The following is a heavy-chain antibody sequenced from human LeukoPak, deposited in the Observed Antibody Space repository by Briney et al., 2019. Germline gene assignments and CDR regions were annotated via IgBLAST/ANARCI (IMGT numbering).Heavy chain of an antibody. J-gene: IGHJ4*02. D-gene: IGHD6-13*01. CDR1: GGTFSSYA. CDR3: ARGGASSWYRGHLDY. CDR2: IIPIFGTA. V-gene: IGHV1-69*01. Sequence: SVKVSRKASGGTFSSYAISWVRQAPGQGLEWMGGIIPIFGTANYAQKFQGRVTITADESTSTAYMELSSLRSEDTAVYYCARGGASSWYRGHLDYWGQGTLVTVSS.